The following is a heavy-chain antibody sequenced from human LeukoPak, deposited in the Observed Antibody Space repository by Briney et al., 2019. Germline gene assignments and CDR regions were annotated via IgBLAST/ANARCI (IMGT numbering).Heavy chain of an antibody. CDR3: ARGTAATGSSYYYMAV. D-gene: IGHD6-13*01. CDR1: GGSISSFS. Sequence: SETLSLTCTVSGGSISSFSRSWIRQAPGKGLEWIGYIYFTGSTNYNPSLKSRVTLSIDTSKNQFSLKLSSLTAADTAVYYCARGTAATGSSYYYMAVWGKGTTVTVSS. J-gene: IGHJ6*03. V-gene: IGHV4-59*12. CDR2: IYFTGST.